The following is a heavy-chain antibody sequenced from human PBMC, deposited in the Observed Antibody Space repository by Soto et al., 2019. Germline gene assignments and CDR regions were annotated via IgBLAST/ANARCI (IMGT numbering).Heavy chain of an antibody. CDR3: AKDLGIVVADYYFDY. D-gene: IGHD3-22*01. Sequence: PAGSLRLSCAASGFTFSSYAMSWVRQAPGKGLEWVSAISGSGGSTYYADSVKGRFTISRDNSKNTLYLQMNSLRAEDTAVYYCAKDLGIVVADYYFDYWGQGTLVTVSS. V-gene: IGHV3-23*01. CDR1: GFTFSSYA. CDR2: ISGSGGST. J-gene: IGHJ4*02.